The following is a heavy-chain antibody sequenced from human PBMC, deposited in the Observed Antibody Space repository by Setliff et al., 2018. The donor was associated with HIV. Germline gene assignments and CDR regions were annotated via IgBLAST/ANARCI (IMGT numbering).Heavy chain of an antibody. D-gene: IGHD7-27*01. CDR2: IKDNSGET. CDR1: GYTFSGYY. Sequence: GASVKVSCKASGYTFSGYYMHWVRQAPGQGLEWMGWIKDNSGETNYAQKFRGRVTLTRDRSTTTAYMEVSGLSSDDTAVYYCARDLNWGPDHWGQGTLVTVSS. V-gene: IGHV1-2*02. J-gene: IGHJ4*02. CDR3: ARDLNWGPDH.